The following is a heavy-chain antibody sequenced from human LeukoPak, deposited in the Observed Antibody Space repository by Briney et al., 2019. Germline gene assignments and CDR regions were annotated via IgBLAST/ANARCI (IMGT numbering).Heavy chain of an antibody. CDR3: ARRITMIVVVRENAFDI. J-gene: IGHJ3*02. V-gene: IGHV3-7*01. D-gene: IGHD3-22*01. CDR1: KFTLSDFW. CDR2: IKQDGSEK. Sequence: PGGSLRLSCAASKFTLSDFWMSWVRQAPGKGLEWVANIKQDGSEKYYVDSVKGRFTISRDNAKNSLYLQMNSLRAEDTAVYYCARRITMIVVVRENAFDIWGQGTMVTVSS.